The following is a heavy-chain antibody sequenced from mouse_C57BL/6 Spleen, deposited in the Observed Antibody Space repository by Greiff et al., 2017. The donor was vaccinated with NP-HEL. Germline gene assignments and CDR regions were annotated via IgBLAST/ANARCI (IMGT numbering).Heavy chain of an antibody. V-gene: IGHV5-12*01. D-gene: IGHD1-1*01. CDR3: ARHDYGSFDY. Sequence: EVKLMESGGGLVQPGGSLKLSCAASGFTFSDYYMYWVRQTPEKRLEWVAYISNGGGSTYYPDTVKGRFTISRDNAKNTLYLQMSRLKSEDTAMYYCARHDYGSFDYWGQGTTLTVSS. CDR1: GFTFSDYY. J-gene: IGHJ2*01. CDR2: ISNGGGST.